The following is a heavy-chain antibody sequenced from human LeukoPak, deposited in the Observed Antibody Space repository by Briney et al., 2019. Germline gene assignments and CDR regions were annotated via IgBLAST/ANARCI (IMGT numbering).Heavy chain of an antibody. J-gene: IGHJ4*02. V-gene: IGHV1-18*01. CDR1: GYTGISYG. D-gene: IGHD3-22*01. CDR3: ARDRSAYFDY. CDR2: SSAYNGNT. Sequence: ASVKVSCKAAGYTGISYGMSWGRQAPGQGVEWMGWSSAYNGNTNYAQKFQGRLTMTTDTSTSIIYMELRNLRSDDTAVYFCARDRSAYFDYWGQGTLVTVSS.